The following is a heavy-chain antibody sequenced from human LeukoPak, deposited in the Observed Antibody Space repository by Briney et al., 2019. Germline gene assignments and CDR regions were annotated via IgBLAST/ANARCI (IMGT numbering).Heavy chain of an antibody. CDR2: ISSSSSYI. J-gene: IGHJ6*03. Sequence: PGGSLRLSCAASGFTFSSYSMNWVRQAPGKGLEWVSSISSSSSYIYYADSVKGRFTISRDNAKNSLYLQMNSLRAEDAAVYYCARVGAAGTPYYYYMDVWGKGTTVTVSS. D-gene: IGHD6-13*01. CDR3: ARVGAAGTPYYYYMDV. V-gene: IGHV3-21*01. CDR1: GFTFSSYS.